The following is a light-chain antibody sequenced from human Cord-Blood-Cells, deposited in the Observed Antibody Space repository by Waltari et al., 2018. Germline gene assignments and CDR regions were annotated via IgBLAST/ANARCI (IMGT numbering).Light chain of an antibody. CDR3: QQSYSTPWT. J-gene: IGKJ1*01. V-gene: IGKV1-39*01. Sequence: DIQMTQSPSSLSASVGDRVTITCRASQSISSYLNWYQQKPGKAPKLLIYAASSLQSGVPSSFSGSGSWTDFTLTISSLQPEDFATYYCQQSYSTPWTFGQGTKVEIK. CDR2: AAS. CDR1: QSISSY.